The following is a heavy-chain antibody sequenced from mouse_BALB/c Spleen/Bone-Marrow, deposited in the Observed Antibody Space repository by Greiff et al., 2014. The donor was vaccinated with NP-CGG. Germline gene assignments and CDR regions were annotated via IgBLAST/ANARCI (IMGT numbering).Heavy chain of an antibody. CDR3: SRGRRDALDY. Sequence: QVQLKQSGAELVKPGASVKLSCKASGYTFTSYYMYWVKKRPGQGLEWFGEINPSNGGTNFNEKFKNKATLTVDKSSSTAYMQLSSLTSEDSAVYYCSRGRRDALDYWGQGTSVTVSS. V-gene: IGHV1S81*02. CDR1: GYTFTSYY. CDR2: INPSNGGT. J-gene: IGHJ4*01.